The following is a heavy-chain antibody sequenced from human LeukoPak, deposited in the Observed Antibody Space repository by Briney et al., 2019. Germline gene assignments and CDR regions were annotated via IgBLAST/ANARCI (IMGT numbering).Heavy chain of an antibody. D-gene: IGHD2-21*01. V-gene: IGHV3-7*01. J-gene: IGHJ4*02. CDR1: GFTFRTSW. Sequence: GGSLRLSCVVSGFTFRTSWMAWVRQAPGKGLEWLANINKDARQTYYVDSVKGRFTISRDNAENSLYLQMNSLRAEDTAVYYCAGYYGGKFDYWGQGTLVTVSS. CDR2: INKDARQT. CDR3: AGYYGGKFDY.